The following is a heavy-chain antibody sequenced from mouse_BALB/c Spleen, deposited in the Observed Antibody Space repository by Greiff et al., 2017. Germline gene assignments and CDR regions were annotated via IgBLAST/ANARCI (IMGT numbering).Heavy chain of an antibody. CDR2: ISSGGGST. CDR1: GFAFSSYY. D-gene: IGHD1-3*01. V-gene: IGHV5-12-1*01. Sequence: EVQLVESGGGLVKPGGSLKLSCAASGFAFSSYYMSWVRQTPEKRLEWVAYISSGGGSTYYPDTVKGRFTISRDNAKNTRYLQMSSLKSEDTAMYYCERDSGNHGGSYFDDWGQGTTLTVSS. CDR3: ERDSGNHGGSYFDD. J-gene: IGHJ2*01.